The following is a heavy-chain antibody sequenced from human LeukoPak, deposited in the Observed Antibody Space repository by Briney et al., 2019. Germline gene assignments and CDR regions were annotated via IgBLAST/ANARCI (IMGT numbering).Heavy chain of an antibody. Sequence: GGSLRLSCAASGFTFSSYAMSWVRQAPGKGLEWVSAISGSGGSTYYADSVKGRFTISRDNSKNTLYLQMDSLRAEDTAVYYCAKDLTLPDPYYYDSSGYYDYWGQGTLVTVSS. J-gene: IGHJ4*02. CDR3: AKDLTLPDPYYYDSSGYYDY. CDR1: GFTFSSYA. CDR2: ISGSGGST. V-gene: IGHV3-23*01. D-gene: IGHD3-22*01.